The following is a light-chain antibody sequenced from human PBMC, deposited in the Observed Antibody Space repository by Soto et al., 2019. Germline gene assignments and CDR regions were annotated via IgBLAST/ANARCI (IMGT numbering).Light chain of an antibody. CDR3: QQRTSWPPWT. J-gene: IGKJ1*01. CDR2: GAS. CDR1: QSVSNNY. V-gene: IGKV3D-20*02. Sequence: IVLTQSPGTLSLSPWERATLSCRASQSVSNNYLAWYQQKPGQAPRRLIYGASSRATGIPDRFSGSGSGTDFTLTISRLEPEDFAVYYCQQRTSWPPWTFGQGTKVDIK.